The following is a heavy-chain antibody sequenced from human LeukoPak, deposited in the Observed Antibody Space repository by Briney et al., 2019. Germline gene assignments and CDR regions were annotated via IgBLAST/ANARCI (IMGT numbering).Heavy chain of an antibody. J-gene: IGHJ4*02. Sequence: GGSLRLSCAASGFTLTDAWMSWVRQPPGKGLEWVGHVKSKTDGGTTDYAAPVRGRFTISRDGSKNTLYLQMNSLKTEDTAVYYCTTGTALYYYDSSGYFDWGQGTLVTVSS. D-gene: IGHD3-22*01. V-gene: IGHV3-15*01. CDR1: GFTLTDAW. CDR2: VKSKTDGGTT. CDR3: TTGTALYYYDSSGYFD.